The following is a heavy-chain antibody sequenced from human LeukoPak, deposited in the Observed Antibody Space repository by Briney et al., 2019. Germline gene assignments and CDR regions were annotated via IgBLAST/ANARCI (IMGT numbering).Heavy chain of an antibody. V-gene: IGHV3-21*01. CDR2: ISYTSAYI. J-gene: IGHJ5*02. CDR3: ASSALDH. CDR1: GFTFSDYN. Sequence: GGSLRLSCAASGFTFSDYNMNWVRQAPGKGLEWVSSISYTSAYIYYADSVKGRFTISRDHTENSVYLQMNSLRVEDTAVYYCASSALDHWGQGVLVLVSS.